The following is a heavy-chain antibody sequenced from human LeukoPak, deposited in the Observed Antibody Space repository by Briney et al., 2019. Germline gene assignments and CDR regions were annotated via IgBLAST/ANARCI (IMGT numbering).Heavy chain of an antibody. CDR3: AKDPYGGNSDWYFDL. CDR1: GFTFSSYA. J-gene: IGHJ2*01. D-gene: IGHD4-23*01. V-gene: IGHV3-23*01. CDR2: ISGSGGST. Sequence: PGGSLRLSCAASGFTFSSYAMSWVRQAPGKGLELVSAISGSGGSTYYADSVKGRFTISRDNSKNTLYLQMNSLRAEDTAVYYCAKDPYGGNSDWYFDLWGRGTLVTVSS.